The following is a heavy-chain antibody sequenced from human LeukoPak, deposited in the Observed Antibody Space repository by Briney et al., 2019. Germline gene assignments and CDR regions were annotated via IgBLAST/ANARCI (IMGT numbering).Heavy chain of an antibody. CDR1: GASINNNF. Sequence: SETLSLTCTVSGASINNNFWTWIRQPPGKGLEWIGYIYSSGSANYNPSSKSRVIISGDTSKNQISLNLPSVTAADTAVYFCARHRDYYDTWGHGTLVTVSS. J-gene: IGHJ4*01. D-gene: IGHD3-22*01. V-gene: IGHV4-59*08. CDR3: ARHRDYYDT. CDR2: IYSSGSA.